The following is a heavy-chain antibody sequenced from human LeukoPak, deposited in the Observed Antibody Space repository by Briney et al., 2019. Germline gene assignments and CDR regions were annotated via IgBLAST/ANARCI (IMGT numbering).Heavy chain of an antibody. J-gene: IGHJ4*02. Sequence: GGSLRLSCAASEFTFSSYSMNWVRQAPGKGLEWVSYITNSGNSKSYADSVKGRFTISRDNTKNSLYLQMNGLRAEDTAVYYCARCTNGVCYPYSSSWCLQPPFDYWGQGTLVTVSS. CDR2: ITNSGNSK. V-gene: IGHV3-48*01. D-gene: IGHD2-8*01. CDR1: EFTFSSYS. CDR3: ARCTNGVCYPYSSSWCLQPPFDY.